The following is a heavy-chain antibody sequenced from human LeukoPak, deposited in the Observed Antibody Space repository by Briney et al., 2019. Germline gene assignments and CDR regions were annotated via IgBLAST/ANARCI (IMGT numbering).Heavy chain of an antibody. CDR3: ARGWAAIDS. V-gene: IGHV3-74*01. CDR1: GLTSSTYW. CDR2: INRDGSTT. J-gene: IGHJ4*02. Sequence: PGGSLRLSCAASGLTSSTYWMHWVRQAPGKGLVWVSRINRDGSTTSYADSVEGRFTLSRDNAKNSLYLQMNSLRAEDTAVYYCARGWAAIDSWGQGTLVTVSS. D-gene: IGHD5-18*01.